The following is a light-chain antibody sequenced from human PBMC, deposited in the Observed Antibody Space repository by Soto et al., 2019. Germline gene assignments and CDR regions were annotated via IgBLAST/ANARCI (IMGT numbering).Light chain of an antibody. J-gene: IGLJ1*01. CDR3: SSNRSSSTPSYV. Sequence: QSVLTQPASVSGSPGQSITISCTGTSSDIGGYNYVSWYQQHPGKAPKVLIFEVNHRPSGVSSRFSSSKSGNTASLTISGLQAEVEAEYYCSSNRSSSTPSYVYGSGSNATGL. CDR1: SSDIGGYNY. CDR2: EVN. V-gene: IGLV2-14*01.